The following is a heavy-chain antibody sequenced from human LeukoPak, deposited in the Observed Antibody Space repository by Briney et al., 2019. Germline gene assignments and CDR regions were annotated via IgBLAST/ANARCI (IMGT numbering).Heavy chain of an antibody. V-gene: IGHV3-21*01. CDR3: ARSDIVVVPAAMDDY. CDR2: TSSSSSYI. CDR1: GFTFSSYS. J-gene: IGHJ4*02. Sequence: GGSLRLSCAASGFTFSSYSMNWVRQAPGKGLEWVSSTSSSSSYIYYADSVKGRFTISRDNAKNSLYLQMNSLRAEDTAVYYCARSDIVVVPAAMDDYWGQGTLVTVSS. D-gene: IGHD2-2*01.